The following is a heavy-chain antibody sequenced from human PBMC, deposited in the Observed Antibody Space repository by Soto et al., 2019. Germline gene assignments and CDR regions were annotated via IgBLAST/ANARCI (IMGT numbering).Heavy chain of an antibody. V-gene: IGHV3-23*01. CDR2: ISGSGDRT. Sequence: PGGSLRLSCAASGFTFSSYAMSWVRQAPGKGLEWVSTISGSGDRTFYADSVTGRFTISRDNSKNTLFLQMNSLRAEDTAVYYCAKGLRRTMVVEVIKGAFDIWGQGTMVTVSS. CDR1: GFTFSSYA. J-gene: IGHJ3*02. D-gene: IGHD3-22*01. CDR3: AKGLRRTMVVEVIKGAFDI.